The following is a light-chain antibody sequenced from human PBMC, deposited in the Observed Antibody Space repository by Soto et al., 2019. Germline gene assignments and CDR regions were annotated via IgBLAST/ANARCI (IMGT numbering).Light chain of an antibody. CDR3: SSYTTSSLVV. Sequence: QSVLTQPASVSGSPGQSITISCTGTSSDVGGYNYVSWYQQHPGKAPKLMIYGVNNRPSGVSNRFSGSKSGNTASLTISGLQAEDEADYYCSSYTTSSLVVFGGGTKLTVL. CDR2: GVN. V-gene: IGLV2-14*01. J-gene: IGLJ2*01. CDR1: SSDVGGYNY.